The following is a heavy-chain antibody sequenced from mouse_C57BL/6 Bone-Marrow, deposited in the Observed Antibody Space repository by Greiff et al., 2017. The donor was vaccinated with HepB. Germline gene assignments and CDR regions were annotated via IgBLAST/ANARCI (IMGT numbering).Heavy chain of an antibody. CDR3: ARSGDGYFDV. J-gene: IGHJ1*03. D-gene: IGHD3-1*01. CDR2: INPNNGGT. V-gene: IGHV1-26*01. Sequence: VQLQQSGPELVKPGASVKISCKASGYTFTDYYMNWVKQSHGKSLEWIGDINPNNGGTSYNQKFKGKATLTVDKSSSTAYMELRSLKSEDSAVYYCARSGDGYFDVWGTGTTVTVSS. CDR1: GYTFTDYY.